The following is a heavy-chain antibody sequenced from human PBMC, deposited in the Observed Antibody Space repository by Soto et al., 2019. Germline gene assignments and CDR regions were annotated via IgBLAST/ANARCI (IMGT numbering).Heavy chain of an antibody. D-gene: IGHD3-10*01. CDR1: GYSISSGYY. V-gene: IGHV4-38-2*01. Sequence: SETLSLTCAVSGYSISSGYYWGWIRQPPGKGLEWIGSIYHSGSTYYNPSLKSRVTISVDTSKNQFSLKLSSVTAADTAVYYCARGWVVRGPGGMDVWGQGTTVT. CDR3: ARGWVVRGPGGMDV. CDR2: IYHSGST. J-gene: IGHJ6*02.